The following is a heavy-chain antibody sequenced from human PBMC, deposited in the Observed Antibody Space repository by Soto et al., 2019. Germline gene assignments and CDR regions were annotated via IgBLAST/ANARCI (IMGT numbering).Heavy chain of an antibody. Sequence: SVKVSCKASGGTFSSYAISWVRQAPGQGLEWMGGIIPIFGTANYAQKFQGRVTITADESTSTAYMELSSLRSQDTAVDYCSRDSSRYRGNPRFDPWGQGTLVTVSS. D-gene: IGHD1-26*01. J-gene: IGHJ5*02. CDR1: GGTFSSYA. CDR2: IIPIFGTA. CDR3: SRDSSRYRGNPRFDP. V-gene: IGHV1-69*13.